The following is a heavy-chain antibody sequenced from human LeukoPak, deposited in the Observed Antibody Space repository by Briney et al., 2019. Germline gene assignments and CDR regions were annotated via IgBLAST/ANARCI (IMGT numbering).Heavy chain of an antibody. CDR2: ISGSGGST. D-gene: IGHD6-19*01. CDR1: EFTFSSYA. V-gene: IGHV3-23*01. J-gene: IGHJ3*02. Sequence: GGSLRLSCAASEFTFSSYAMSWVRQAPGKGLEWVSAISGSGGSTYYADSVKGRFTISRDNSKNTLYLQMNSLRAEDTAVYYCAKLSQQWLVFDAFDIWGQGTMVTVSS. CDR3: AKLSQQWLVFDAFDI.